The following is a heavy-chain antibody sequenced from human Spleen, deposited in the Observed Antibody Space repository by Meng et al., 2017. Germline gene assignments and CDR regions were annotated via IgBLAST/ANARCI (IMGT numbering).Heavy chain of an antibody. CDR1: TFSSYA. Sequence: TFSSYAMTWVRQAPGKGLEWIGNYFYSVTTYYNPSLKSRVTISVDTSKNQFSLKLSSVTAADTAVYYCARGYNDYGDLRFNYWGQGTLVTVS. CDR3: ARGYNDYGDLRFNY. CDR2: YFYSVTT. D-gene: IGHD4-17*01. J-gene: IGHJ4*02. V-gene: IGHV4-39*07.